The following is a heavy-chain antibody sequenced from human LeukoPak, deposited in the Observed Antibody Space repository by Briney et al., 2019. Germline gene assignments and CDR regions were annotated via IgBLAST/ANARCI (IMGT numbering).Heavy chain of an antibody. J-gene: IGHJ4*02. D-gene: IGHD1/OR15-1a*01. Sequence: SETLSLTCTVSGISISSGYYWGWIRQPPGRGLEWVGTLFRSGDTYYNPSLKSRVTISVDKSRNHLSLKLSSVTAADTAVYYCASADENTWAYRGQGVLVTVSS. CDR3: ASADENTWAY. CDR1: GISISSGYY. V-gene: IGHV4-38-2*02. CDR2: LFRSGDT.